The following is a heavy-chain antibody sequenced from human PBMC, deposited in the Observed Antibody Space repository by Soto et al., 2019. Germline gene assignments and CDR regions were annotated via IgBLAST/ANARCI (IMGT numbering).Heavy chain of an antibody. D-gene: IGHD3-22*01. V-gene: IGHV4-59*08. CDR2: CHYSGRT. CDR3: ARGTPAPLIVRSSSGPWLGP. CDR1: RGSISSYY. J-gene: IGHJ5*02. Sequence: YVTLSLTCTVSRGSISSYYWRWLRQPTGKGKTCIGHCHYSGRTNYTPTLKSRVTISVDTSNMRVSLKMSSVTAADTAVYFCARGTPAPLIVRSSSGPWLGPWDQETLVT.